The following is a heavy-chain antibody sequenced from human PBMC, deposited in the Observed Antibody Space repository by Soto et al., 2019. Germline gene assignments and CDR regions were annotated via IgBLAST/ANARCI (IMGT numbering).Heavy chain of an antibody. CDR2: IIPIFGTA. CDR3: ARVRVRFLEWLGSEG. J-gene: IGHJ4*02. CDR1: GGTFSSYA. D-gene: IGHD3-3*01. V-gene: IGHV1-69*12. Sequence: QVQLVQSGAEVKKPGSSVKVSCKASGGTFSSYAISWVRQAPGQGLEWMGGIIPIFGTANYAQKFQGRVTITADDSTSTAYMELSSLRSEDTAVHYCARVRVRFLEWLGSEGWGQGTLVTVSS.